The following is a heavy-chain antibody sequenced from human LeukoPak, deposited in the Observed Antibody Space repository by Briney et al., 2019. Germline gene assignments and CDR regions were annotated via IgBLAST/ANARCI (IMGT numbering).Heavy chain of an antibody. J-gene: IGHJ3*02. CDR3: AKSTERYYYDSSGYYVDAFDI. Sequence: GGSLRLSCAASGFTFSSYAMSWVRQAPGKGLEWVSAISGSGGSTYYADSVKGRFTISRDNSKNTLYLQMSSLRAEDTAVYYCAKSTERYYYDSSGYYVDAFDIWGQGTMVTVSS. D-gene: IGHD3-22*01. V-gene: IGHV3-23*01. CDR1: GFTFSSYA. CDR2: ISGSGGST.